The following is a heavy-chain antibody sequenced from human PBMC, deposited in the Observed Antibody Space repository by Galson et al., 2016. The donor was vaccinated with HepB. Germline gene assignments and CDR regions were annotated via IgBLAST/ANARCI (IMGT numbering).Heavy chain of an antibody. D-gene: IGHD5-12*01. Sequence: SETLSLTCAVNGGSFSGQYWRWIRQPPGKGLEWIGEINHRGSSNYNPSLRGRVPMSVDTSSNHFSLKLNSVTAADTAVYYCSRDPMYGGFGDVWAQGILVTVSS. J-gene: IGHJ4*02. CDR2: INHRGSS. CDR3: SRDPMYGGFGDV. CDR1: GGSFSGQY. V-gene: IGHV4-34*01.